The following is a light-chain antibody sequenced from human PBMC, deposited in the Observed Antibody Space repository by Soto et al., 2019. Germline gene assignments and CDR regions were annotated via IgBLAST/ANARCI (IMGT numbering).Light chain of an antibody. CDR3: SSYTSSSTLDV. V-gene: IGLV2-14*01. CDR1: SSDVGGYNY. J-gene: IGLJ1*01. Sequence: QSALTQPASVSGSPGQSITISCTGTSSDVGGYNYVSWYQQHPGKAPKLMIYEVSNRPSGVSNRFSGSKSGNTASLTISGLQAEDEADYYFSSYTSSSTLDVFGTGTQVTVL. CDR2: EVS.